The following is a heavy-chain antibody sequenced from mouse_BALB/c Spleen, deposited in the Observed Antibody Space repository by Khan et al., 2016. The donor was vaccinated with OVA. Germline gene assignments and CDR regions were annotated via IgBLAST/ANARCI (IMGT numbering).Heavy chain of an antibody. CDR1: GYTFTSYT. Sequence: VQRVESGAELARPGASVKMSCKASGYTFTSYTIHWIKQRPGQGLEWIGYINPSSGYTNYNQKFKDKATLNADKSSTRAYMKLSSLTADDSAVYYCARDGAYYRNDCWFAYWGQGSLVTVSA. CDR2: INPSSGYT. D-gene: IGHD2-14*01. CDR3: ARDGAYYRNDCWFAY. V-gene: IGHV1-4*01. J-gene: IGHJ3*01.